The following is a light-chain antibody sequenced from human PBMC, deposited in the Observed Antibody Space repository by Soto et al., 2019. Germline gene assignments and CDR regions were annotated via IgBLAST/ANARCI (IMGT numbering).Light chain of an antibody. J-gene: IGKJ5*01. CDR2: DAS. CDR3: QQYHNWPIT. Sequence: EIVLTQSPATLSLSPGERATLSCRASQSVSNYLAWYQQKPGQAPRLLIYDASTRATGISARFSGSGSGTEFTLTISSLQSEDFAVYYCQQYHNWPITFGQGTRLEIK. CDR1: QSVSNY. V-gene: IGKV3-15*01.